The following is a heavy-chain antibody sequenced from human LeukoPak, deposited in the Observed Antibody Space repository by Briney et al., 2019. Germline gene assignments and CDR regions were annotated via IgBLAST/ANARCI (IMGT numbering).Heavy chain of an antibody. CDR3: ARDPGSVATIFQSYYYYMDV. CDR2: ISSSSSYI. V-gene: IGHV3-21*01. Sequence: GGSLRLSCAASGFTFSSYAMHWVRQAPGKGLEWVSSISSSSSYIYYADSVKGRFTISRDNAKNSLYLQMNSLRAEDTAVYYCARDPGSVATIFQSYYYYMDVWGKGTTVTISS. CDR1: GFTFSSYA. J-gene: IGHJ6*03. D-gene: IGHD5-12*01.